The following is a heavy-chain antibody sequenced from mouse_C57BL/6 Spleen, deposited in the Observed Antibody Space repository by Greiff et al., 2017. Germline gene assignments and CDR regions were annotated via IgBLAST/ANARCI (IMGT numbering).Heavy chain of an antibody. CDR1: GYTFTDYE. Sequence: QVQLKQSGAELVRPGASVTLSCKASGYTFTDYEMHWVKQTPVHGLEWIGAIDPETGGTAYNQKFKGKAILTADKSSSTAYVELRSLTSEDAAVYYCTRDYRGDYFDYWGQGTTLTVSS. D-gene: IGHD2-12*01. CDR2: IDPETGGT. CDR3: TRDYRGDYFDY. V-gene: IGHV1-15*01. J-gene: IGHJ2*01.